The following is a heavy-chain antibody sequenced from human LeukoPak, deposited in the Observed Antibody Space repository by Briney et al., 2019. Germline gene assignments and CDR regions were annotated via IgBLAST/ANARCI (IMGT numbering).Heavy chain of an antibody. CDR1: GYPFTSYG. D-gene: IGHD3-9*01. Sequence: ASVKVSCKASGYPFTSYGISWVRQAPGQGLEWMGWISAYNGNTNYAQKFQGRVTLTTDTSTTTAYMELRSLRSDDTAFYFCARATGYDIVTGYVAFDYWGQGTLVTVSS. V-gene: IGHV1-18*01. CDR3: ARATGYDIVTGYVAFDY. CDR2: ISAYNGNT. J-gene: IGHJ4*02.